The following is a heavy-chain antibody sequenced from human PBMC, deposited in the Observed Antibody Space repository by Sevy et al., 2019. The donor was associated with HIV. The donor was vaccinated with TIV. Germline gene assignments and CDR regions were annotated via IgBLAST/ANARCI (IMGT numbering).Heavy chain of an antibody. J-gene: IGHJ3*02. V-gene: IGHV3-23*01. CDR3: AGGRFDSSGSFDAFDI. CDR2: IFGSGGTT. D-gene: IGHD3-22*01. CDR1: GITFKNYA. Sequence: GGSLRLSCAASGITFKNYAINWVRQAPGKGLNWVSSIFGSGGTTYYADSVRGRFTISRDTSKNTLFLQVNSLRTEDRALYYWAGGRFDSSGSFDAFDIWGQGTMVTVSS.